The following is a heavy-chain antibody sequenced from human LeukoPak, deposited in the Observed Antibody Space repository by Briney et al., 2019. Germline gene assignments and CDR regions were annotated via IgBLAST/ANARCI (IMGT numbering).Heavy chain of an antibody. CDR1: AYKFSNYW. Sequence: GESLKISCKGAAYKFSNYWIAWVRQRPGEDLEWMGIIYPDDSDTRYSPSFQGQVTISADKSTSTAYLQWTSLKASDTAIYYCARRDTTYFDYWGQGSLVTVSS. D-gene: IGHD1-1*01. CDR3: ARRDTTYFDY. CDR2: IYPDDSDT. V-gene: IGHV5-51*01. J-gene: IGHJ4*02.